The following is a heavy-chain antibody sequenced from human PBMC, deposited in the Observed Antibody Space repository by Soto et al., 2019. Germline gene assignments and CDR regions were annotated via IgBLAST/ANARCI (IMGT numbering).Heavy chain of an antibody. Sequence: VGSLRLSCAASGFIFSPYSMNWVRQAPGRGLEWVSFISGSGTTIYYADSVKGRFTISRDNAKNSVYLQMSSLRDEDTAVYYCARDLGYCSGGSCYPYDYWGQGTLVTVSS. CDR3: ARDLGYCSGGSCYPYDY. D-gene: IGHD2-15*01. J-gene: IGHJ4*02. V-gene: IGHV3-48*02. CDR2: ISGSGTTI. CDR1: GFIFSPYS.